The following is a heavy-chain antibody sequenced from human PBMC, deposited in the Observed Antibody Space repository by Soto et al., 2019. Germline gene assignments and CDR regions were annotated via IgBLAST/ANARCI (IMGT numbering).Heavy chain of an antibody. CDR1: GYTLTELS. V-gene: IGHV1-24*01. CDR2: FDPEDGET. Sequence: ASVKVSCKVSGYTLTELSMHWVRQAPGKGLEWMGGFDPEDGETIYAQKFQGRVTMTGDTSTDTAYMELSSLRSEDTAVYYCATGRNSSEFDYWGQGTLVTVSS. CDR3: ATGRNSSEFDY. D-gene: IGHD6-6*01. J-gene: IGHJ4*02.